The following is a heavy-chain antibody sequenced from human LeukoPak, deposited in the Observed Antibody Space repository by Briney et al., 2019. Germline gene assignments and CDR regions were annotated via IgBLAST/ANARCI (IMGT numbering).Heavy chain of an antibody. CDR1: GGSVSGYY. V-gene: IGHV4-59*02. Sequence: PSETLSLTCVVSGGSVSGYYWGWIRQPPGRGLEWIGYVYYSGSTNYNPSFKSRITISVDTSRNQFSLQLSSVTAADTAVYYCARGRGRFDAFDIWGQGTMVTVSS. CDR2: VYYSGST. J-gene: IGHJ3*02. CDR3: ARGRGRFDAFDI.